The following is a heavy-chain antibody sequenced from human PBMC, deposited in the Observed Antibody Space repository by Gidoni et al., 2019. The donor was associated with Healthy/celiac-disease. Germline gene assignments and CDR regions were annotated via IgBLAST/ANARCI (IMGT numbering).Heavy chain of an antibody. V-gene: IGHV4-34*01. J-gene: IGHJ4*02. Sequence: GGSFSGYYWSWIRQPPGKGLEWIGEINHSGSTNYNPSLKSRVTISVDTSKNQFSLKLSSVTAADTAVYYCARGGWGNSIAAPEVSYFDYWGQGTLVTVSS. D-gene: IGHD6-13*01. CDR3: ARGGWGNSIAAPEVSYFDY. CDR2: INHSGST. CDR1: GGSFSGYY.